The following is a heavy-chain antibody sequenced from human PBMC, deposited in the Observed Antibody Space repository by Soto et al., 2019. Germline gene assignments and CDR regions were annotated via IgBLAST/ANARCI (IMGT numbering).Heavy chain of an antibody. J-gene: IGHJ4*02. CDR1: GFTLSSHA. CDR3: ETDDRPEY. D-gene: IGHD6-6*01. Sequence: EVQLLESGGGLVQPGGSLRLSCAASGFTLSSHAMSWVRQIPGKGLEWVSAIRGSGHDTYYEHSVTGRFTISRDDSKNILYLQMDSLRAEDTAIYYCETDDRPEYWGQGTLVTVSS. CDR2: IRGSGHDT. V-gene: IGHV3-23*01.